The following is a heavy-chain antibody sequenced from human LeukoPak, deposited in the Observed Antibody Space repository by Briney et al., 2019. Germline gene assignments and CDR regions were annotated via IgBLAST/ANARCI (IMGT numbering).Heavy chain of an antibody. V-gene: IGHV1-24*01. Sequence: ASVKVSCKVSGYTLTELSMHWVRQAPGKGLEWMGGFDPEDGETIYAQKFQGRVTMTEDTSTDTAYMELSSLRSEDTAVYYCATVPPSRGSSWYEVNYGTDVWGQGTTVTVSS. CDR1: GYTLTELS. CDR2: FDPEDGET. CDR3: ATVPPSRGSSWYEVNYGTDV. J-gene: IGHJ6*02. D-gene: IGHD6-13*01.